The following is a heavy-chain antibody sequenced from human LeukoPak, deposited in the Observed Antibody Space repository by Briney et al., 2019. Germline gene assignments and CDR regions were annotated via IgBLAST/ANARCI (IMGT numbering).Heavy chain of an antibody. CDR2: ISSSGSTI. CDR1: GFTFSDYY. V-gene: IGHV3-11*01. Sequence: GGSLRLSCAASGFTFSDYYMSWIRQAPGKGLEWVSYISSSGSTIYCADSVKGRFTISRDNAKNSLYLQMNSLRAEDTAVYYCARELSRDGYGEGGAYYYYGMDVWAKGPRSPSP. J-gene: IGHJ6*02. D-gene: IGHD5-24*01. CDR3: ARELSRDGYGEGGAYYYYGMDV.